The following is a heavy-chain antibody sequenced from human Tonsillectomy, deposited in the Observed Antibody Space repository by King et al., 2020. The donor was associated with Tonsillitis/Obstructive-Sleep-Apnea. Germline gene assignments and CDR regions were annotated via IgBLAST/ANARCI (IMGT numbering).Heavy chain of an antibody. J-gene: IGHJ3*01. CDR1: GFTFSSYA. D-gene: IGHD6-25*01. CDR3: ATRLGDLSDAFDL. CDR2: ISSNGGST. Sequence: VQLVESGGGLVQPGGSLRLSCAASGFTFSSYAMHWVRQAPGKGLEYVSAISSNGGSTYYANSVKGRFTISRDNSKNTLYLQMGSLRAEDMAVYYCATRLGDLSDAFDLWGQGTMVTVSS. V-gene: IGHV3-64*01.